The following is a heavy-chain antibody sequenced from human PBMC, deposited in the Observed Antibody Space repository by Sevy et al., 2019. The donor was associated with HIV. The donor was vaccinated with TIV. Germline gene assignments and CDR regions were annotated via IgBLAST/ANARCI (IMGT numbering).Heavy chain of an antibody. CDR1: GNTLTELS. D-gene: IGHD4-17*01. V-gene: IGHV1-24*01. Sequence: ASVKVSCKVSGNTLTELSMHWVRQSPGKGLEWMGSFDPKHGERIYARKFQGRVTMTEDTSTDTAYMELSSLRSEDTAVYYCATNTDYGDSDYWGQGTLVTVSS. CDR3: ATNTDYGDSDY. CDR2: FDPKHGER. J-gene: IGHJ4*02.